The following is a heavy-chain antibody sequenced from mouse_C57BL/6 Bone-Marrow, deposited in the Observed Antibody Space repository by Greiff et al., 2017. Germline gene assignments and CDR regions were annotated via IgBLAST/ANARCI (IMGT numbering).Heavy chain of an antibody. CDR1: GFTFSSYG. CDR2: ISSGGSYT. CDR3: ARHALSGKNFDY. D-gene: IGHD4-1*01. J-gene: IGHJ2*01. Sequence: EVQGVESGGDLVKPGGSLKLSCAASGFTFSSYGMSWVRQTPDKRLEWVATISSGGSYTYYPDSVKGRFTISRDNAKNTLYLQMSSLKSEDTAMYYCARHALSGKNFDYWGQGTTLTVSS. V-gene: IGHV5-6*01.